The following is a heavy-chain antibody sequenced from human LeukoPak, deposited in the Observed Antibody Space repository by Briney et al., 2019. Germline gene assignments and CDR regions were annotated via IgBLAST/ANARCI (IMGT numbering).Heavy chain of an antibody. D-gene: IGHD5-24*01. CDR1: GFTFSSYS. V-gene: IGHV3-21*01. CDR3: AKDFGGRDGYNYYFDY. J-gene: IGHJ4*02. Sequence: GGSLRLSCAASGFTFSSYSMNWVRQAPGKGLEWVSSISSSSSYIYYADSVKGRFTISRDNSKNTLYLQMNSLRAEDTAVYYCAKDFGGRDGYNYYFDYWGQGTLVTVSS. CDR2: ISSSSSYI.